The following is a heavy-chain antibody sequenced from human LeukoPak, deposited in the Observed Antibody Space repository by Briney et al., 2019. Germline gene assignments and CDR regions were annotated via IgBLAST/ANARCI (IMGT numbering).Heavy chain of an antibody. V-gene: IGHV1-18*01. CDR3: VREDWDGGTIIDS. CDR2: INPNTGDT. CDR1: GYTLISYH. Sequence: ASVKVSCKASGYTLISYHISWVRQAPGQGLEWMGWINPNTGDTIYAQRLQGRVTMTTDTSTSTAYMELRSLRFDDTAVYYCVREDWDGGTIIDSWGQGTLVTVSS. J-gene: IGHJ4*02. D-gene: IGHD1-14*01.